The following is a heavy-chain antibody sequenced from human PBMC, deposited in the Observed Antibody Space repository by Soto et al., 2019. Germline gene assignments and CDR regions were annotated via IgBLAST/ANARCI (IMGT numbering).Heavy chain of an antibody. D-gene: IGHD2-2*01. J-gene: IGHJ6*03. CDR2: ISSDGSST. V-gene: IGHV3-74*01. CDR3: VRDPVPAAKNFRYYYMDV. Sequence: GGSLRLSCAASEFTFSTYWMHWVRQAQGKGLVWVSRISSDGSSTNYADSVKGRFTISRDNAKNTLSLQMNSLTAEDTAVYYCVRDPVPAAKNFRYYYMDVWGKGTTVTVSS. CDR1: EFTFSTYW.